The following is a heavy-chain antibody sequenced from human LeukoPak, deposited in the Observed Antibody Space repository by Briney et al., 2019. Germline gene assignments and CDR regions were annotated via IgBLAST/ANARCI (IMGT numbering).Heavy chain of an antibody. V-gene: IGHV4-39*01. CDR3: ARQDFYYYIDV. Sequence: SDPLSLPCTVAGRSLSSSSDFCGWIPQPPGKGLECIGSIYFSGRTHYTPPLKSRVTISIDTSKNPFSLSLNSVTAADAAVYYCARQDFYYYIDVWGKGTTVTVSS. J-gene: IGHJ6*03. CDR2: IYFSGRT. CDR1: GRSLSSSSDF.